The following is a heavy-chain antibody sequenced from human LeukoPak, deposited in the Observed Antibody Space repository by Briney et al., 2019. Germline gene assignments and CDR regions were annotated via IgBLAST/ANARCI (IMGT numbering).Heavy chain of an antibody. CDR1: GFTFSRSD. D-gene: IGHD2-2*01. CDR3: ARVQVRTN. Sequence: GGSLRLSCAASGFTFSRSDMNWVRQAPGKGLEWVSSISGSSSYIYYTDSLKGRFTISRDNAKNSLYLQMNSLRAEDTAVYYCARVQVRTNWGQGTLVTVSS. CDR2: ISGSSSYI. J-gene: IGHJ4*02. V-gene: IGHV3-21*01.